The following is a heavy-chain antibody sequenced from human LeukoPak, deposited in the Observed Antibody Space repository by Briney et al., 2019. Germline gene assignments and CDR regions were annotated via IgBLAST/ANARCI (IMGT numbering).Heavy chain of an antibody. D-gene: IGHD5-18*01. CDR2: INAGNGST. V-gene: IGHV1-3*01. Sequence: ASVKVSCKASGYTFTSYAMHWVRQAPGQRLEWMGWINAGNGSTKYSQKFQGRVTITRDTSASTAYMELSSLRSEDTAVYYCARGYSYGSYYYYGMDVWGQGTTVTVSS. CDR1: GYTFTSYA. CDR3: ARGYSYGSYYYYGMDV. J-gene: IGHJ6*02.